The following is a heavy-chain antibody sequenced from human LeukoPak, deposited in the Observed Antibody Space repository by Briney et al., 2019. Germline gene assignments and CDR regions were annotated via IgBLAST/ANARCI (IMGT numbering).Heavy chain of an antibody. CDR1: GGTFSSYA. CDR2: IIPIFGTA. V-gene: IGHV1-69*06. CDR3: ASLPGPPLLDAFDI. J-gene: IGHJ3*02. Sequence: SVKVSCKASGGTFSSYAISWVRQAPEQGLEWMGGIIPIFGTANYAQKFQGRVTITADKSTSTAYMELSSLRSEDTAVYYCASLPGPPLLDAFDIWGQGTMVTVSS. D-gene: IGHD2-15*01.